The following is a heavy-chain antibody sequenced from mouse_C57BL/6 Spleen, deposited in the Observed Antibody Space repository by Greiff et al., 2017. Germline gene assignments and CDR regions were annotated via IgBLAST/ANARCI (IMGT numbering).Heavy chain of an antibody. J-gene: IGHJ4*01. CDR1: GYTFTSYW. D-gene: IGHD1-1*01. CDR2: IHPNSGST. Sequence: VQLQQPGAELVKPGASVKLSCKASGYTFTSYWMHWVKQRPGQGLEWIGMIHPNSGSTNYNEKFKSKATLTVDKSSSTAYMQISSLTSEDSAVYYCARGVVATDAMDYWGQGTSVTVSS. V-gene: IGHV1-64*01. CDR3: ARGVVATDAMDY.